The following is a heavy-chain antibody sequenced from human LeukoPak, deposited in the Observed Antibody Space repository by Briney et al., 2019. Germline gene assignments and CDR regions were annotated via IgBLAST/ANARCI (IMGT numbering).Heavy chain of an antibody. CDR3: ARYSYGGEDWFDP. CDR1: GDSVSSTRYY. CDR2: IYYSGTT. J-gene: IGHJ5*02. Sequence: SETLSLTXTVSGDSVSSTRYYWGWIRQPPGKGLDWIGSIYYSGTTYYNPSLKSRVTILLDMSKNQFSLRLTSVTAADTAVYYCARYSYGGEDWFDPWGQGTLVTVSS. D-gene: IGHD3-16*01. V-gene: IGHV4-39*01.